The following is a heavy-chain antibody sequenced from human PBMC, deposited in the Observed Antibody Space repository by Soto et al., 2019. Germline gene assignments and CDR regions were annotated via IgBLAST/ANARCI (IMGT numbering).Heavy chain of an antibody. V-gene: IGHV2-5*02. J-gene: IGHJ4*02. CDR2: IFWDADK. CDR3: GLLNDGDYTF. D-gene: IGHD4-17*01. CDR1: GFSVTSDGVG. Sequence: QITFKESGPTLVKPKQTLPLTCTFSGFSVTSDGVGVGWIRQHPGKALEWLADIFWDADKRYSPSLESRPSIARDTSKDQVFLTMTNMEPVDTATYCCGLLNDGDYTFWGQGTRVTVSS.